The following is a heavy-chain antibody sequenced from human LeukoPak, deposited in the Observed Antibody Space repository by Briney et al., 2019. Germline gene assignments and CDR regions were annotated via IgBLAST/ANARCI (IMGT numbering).Heavy chain of an antibody. Sequence: SGGSLRLSCAASGFTFSSYAMHWVRQAPGKGLEWVAVISYDGSNKYYADSVKGRFTISRDNSKNTLYLQMNSLRAEDTAVYYCARDLAPTAIPPRTAYFQHWGQGTLVTVSS. CDR2: ISYDGSNK. CDR3: ARDLAPTAIPPRTAYFQH. CDR1: GFTFSSYA. D-gene: IGHD2-21*02. V-gene: IGHV3-30-3*01. J-gene: IGHJ1*01.